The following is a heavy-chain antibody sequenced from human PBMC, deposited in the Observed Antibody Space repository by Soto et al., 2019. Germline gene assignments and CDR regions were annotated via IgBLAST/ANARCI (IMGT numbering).Heavy chain of an antibody. V-gene: IGHV4-31*03. D-gene: IGHD6-19*01. CDR1: GGSISSGGYY. Sequence: QVQLQESGPGLVKPSQTLSLTCTVSGGSISSGGYYWSWIRQHPGKGLEWIGYIYYSGSTYYNPSLKSRVTIAVDTSKNQFALKLSSVTAADTAVYYCARGGRCSGWYEVVEYYCDYWGQGTLVTVSS. CDR2: IYYSGST. CDR3: ARGGRCSGWYEVVEYYCDY. J-gene: IGHJ4*02.